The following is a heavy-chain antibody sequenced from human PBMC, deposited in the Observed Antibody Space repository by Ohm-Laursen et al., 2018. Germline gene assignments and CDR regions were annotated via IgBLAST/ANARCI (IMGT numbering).Heavy chain of an antibody. CDR3: AKDSSGGYYGMHV. V-gene: IGHV3-9*01. D-gene: IGHD3-10*01. CDR1: GSTFDDYA. J-gene: IGHJ6*02. CDR2: ISRNSGSI. Sequence: SLRLSCTASGSTFDDYAMHWVRQAPGKGLEWVSGISRNSGSIGYADSVKGRFTISRDNAKNSLYLQMNSLRAEDTALYYCAKDSSGGYYGMHVWGQGTTVTVSS.